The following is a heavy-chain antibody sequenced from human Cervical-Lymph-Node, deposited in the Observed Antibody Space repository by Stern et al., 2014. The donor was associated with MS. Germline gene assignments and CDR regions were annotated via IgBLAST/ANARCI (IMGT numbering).Heavy chain of an antibody. CDR3: ARVRGRHYFDS. CDR1: GFTFSDYY. CDR2: MSGGSSVF. V-gene: IGHV3-11*01. J-gene: IGHJ4*02. Sequence: QVQLLQPGGGWVKPAGSLRLSCKASGFTFSDYYMSWIRQAPGKGLEWLSNMSGGSSVFYYADSVKGRFTISRDNAKNSLYLQMDSLRTEDTAVYYCARVRGRHYFDSWGQGTLLTVSS.